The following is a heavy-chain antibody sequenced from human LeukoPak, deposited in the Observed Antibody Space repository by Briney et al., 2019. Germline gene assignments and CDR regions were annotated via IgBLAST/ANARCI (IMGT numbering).Heavy chain of an antibody. Sequence: PGGSLRLSCAASGFTFSSYSMNWVRQAPGKGLEWVSSISSSSSYIYYADSVKGRFIISRDNAKNSLYLQMNSLRAEDTAVYYCASGVDTAMVYLDYWGQGTLVTVSS. CDR1: GFTFSSYS. V-gene: IGHV3-21*01. CDR3: ASGVDTAMVYLDY. J-gene: IGHJ4*02. CDR2: ISSSSSYI. D-gene: IGHD5-18*01.